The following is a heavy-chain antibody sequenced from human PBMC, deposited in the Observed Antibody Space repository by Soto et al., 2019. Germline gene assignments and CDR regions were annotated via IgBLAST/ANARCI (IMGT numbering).Heavy chain of an antibody. CDR2: ISAYNGNT. CDR3: ARDRRFIAAADHIDY. CDR1: GYTFTSYG. J-gene: IGHJ4*02. D-gene: IGHD6-13*01. V-gene: IGHV1-18*01. Sequence: QVPLVQSGAEVKKPGASVKVSCKASGYTFTSYGISGVRQAPGQGLEWMGWISAYNGNTNYAQKLQGRVTMNTDTSTSTAYMELRSLRSDDTAVYYCARDRRFIAAADHIDYWGQGTLVTVSS.